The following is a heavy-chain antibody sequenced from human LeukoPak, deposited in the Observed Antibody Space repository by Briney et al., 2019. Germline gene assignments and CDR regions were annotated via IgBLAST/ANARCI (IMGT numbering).Heavy chain of an antibody. Sequence: PSETLSLTCTVSGASITTSYWWSWVRQPAGKGLEWIGRIHTNGQINYNPSLESQVTMSVDTSNNEFSMRLTSVTAADTAVYYCARLSVPDTIGAFDVWGPGTMVTVSA. CDR3: ARLSVPDTIGAFDV. J-gene: IGHJ3*01. CDR2: IHTNGQI. V-gene: IGHV4-4*07. CDR1: GASITTSYW. D-gene: IGHD2-15*01.